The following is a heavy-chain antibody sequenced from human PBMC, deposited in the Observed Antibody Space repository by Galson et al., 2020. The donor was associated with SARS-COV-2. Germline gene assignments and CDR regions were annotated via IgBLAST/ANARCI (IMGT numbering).Heavy chain of an antibody. V-gene: IGHV3-33*06. J-gene: IGHJ4*02. CDR1: GFTFSSYG. CDR2: IWYDGSNK. D-gene: IGHD3-3*01. CDR3: AKDRAISEEGTDY. Sequence: QLGESLKISCAASGFTFSSYGMHWVRQAPGKGLEWVAVIWYDGSNKYYADSVKGRFTISRDNSKNTLYLQMNGLRAEDTAVYYCAKDRAISEEGTDYWGQGTLVTVAS.